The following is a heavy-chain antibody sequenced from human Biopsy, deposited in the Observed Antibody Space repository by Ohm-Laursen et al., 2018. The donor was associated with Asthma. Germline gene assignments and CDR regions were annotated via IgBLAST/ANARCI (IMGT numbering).Heavy chain of an antibody. CDR2: INHSGST. J-gene: IGHJ6*02. Sequence: SDTLSLTCAVYGGSFSGYYWSWIRQPPGKGLEWTGEINHSGSTNYNPSLKSRVTISVDTSKNQFSLKLSSVTAADTAVYYCARITNDRIAAAGRYYYYGMDVWGQGTTVTVSS. V-gene: IGHV4-34*01. CDR3: ARITNDRIAAAGRYYYYGMDV. CDR1: GGSFSGYY. D-gene: IGHD6-13*01.